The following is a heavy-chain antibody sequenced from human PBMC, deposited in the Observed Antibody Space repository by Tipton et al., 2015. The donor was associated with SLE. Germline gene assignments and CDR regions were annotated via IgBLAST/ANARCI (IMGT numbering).Heavy chain of an antibody. D-gene: IGHD4-23*01. Sequence: TLSLTCTVSGGSISSYYWSWIRQPPGKGLEWIGYIYYSGSTNYNPSLKSRVTISVDTSKNQFSLRLNSVTAVDTAVYYCARTFYGGGDAFDVWGQGTKVSVSS. CDR3: ARTFYGGGDAFDV. V-gene: IGHV4-59*12. J-gene: IGHJ3*01. CDR1: GGSISSYY. CDR2: IYYSGST.